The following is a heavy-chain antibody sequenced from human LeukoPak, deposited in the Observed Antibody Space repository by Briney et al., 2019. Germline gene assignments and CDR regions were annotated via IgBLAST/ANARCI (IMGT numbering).Heavy chain of an antibody. CDR3: ARTMYYYGSGRPIDY. Sequence: GGSLRLSCAASGFTFSSYSMNWVRQAPGKGLEWVSSISSSSSYIYYADSVKGRFTISRDNAKNSLYLQMNSMRAEDTAVYYCARTMYYYGSGRPIDYWGQGTLVTVSS. CDR2: ISSSSSYI. D-gene: IGHD3-10*01. J-gene: IGHJ4*02. CDR1: GFTFSSYS. V-gene: IGHV3-21*01.